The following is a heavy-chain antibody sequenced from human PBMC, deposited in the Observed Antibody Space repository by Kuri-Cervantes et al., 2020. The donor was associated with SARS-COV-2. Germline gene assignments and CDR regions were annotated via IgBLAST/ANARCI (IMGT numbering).Heavy chain of an antibody. CDR3: ARTSGQRAFDY. CDR1: GYSFTNYW. CDR2: IYPGDSDT. D-gene: IGHD3-3*01. J-gene: IGHJ4*02. V-gene: IGHV5-51*01. Sequence: KVSCQGSGYSFTNYWIGWLRQMPGKGLEWMGIIYPGDSDTRYSPSFQGQVTISADKSISTAYLQWSSLKASDTAMYYCARTSGQRAFDYWGQGTLVTVSS.